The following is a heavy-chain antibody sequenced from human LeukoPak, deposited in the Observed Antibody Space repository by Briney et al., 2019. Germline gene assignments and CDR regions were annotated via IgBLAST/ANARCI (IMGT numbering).Heavy chain of an antibody. V-gene: IGHV3-20*04. Sequence: GGSLRLSCAASGFTYDDYGMSWVPQAPGKGLEWVSVINWNCDNTRHAESEKSRFPISRDNAKIPLFLRMSNLRAEDTVLYCGARDILYDSGGYYLDSWGQGTLVTVSS. D-gene: IGHD3-22*01. CDR3: ARDILYDSGGYYLDS. CDR1: GFTYDDYG. J-gene: IGHJ5*01. CDR2: INWNCDNT.